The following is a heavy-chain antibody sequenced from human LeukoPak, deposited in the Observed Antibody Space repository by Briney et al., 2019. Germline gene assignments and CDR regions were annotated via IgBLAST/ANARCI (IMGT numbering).Heavy chain of an antibody. CDR2: IYYSGST. J-gene: IGHJ4*02. CDR3: ARRRIRYDILTGYPANFDY. CDR1: GGSISSYY. V-gene: IGHV4-59*12. Sequence: SETLSLTCTVSGGSISSYYWSWIRQPPGKGLEWIGYIYYSGSTNYNPSLKSRVTISVDTSKNQFSLKLSSVTAADTAVYYCARRRIRYDILTGYPANFDYWGQGTLVTVSS. D-gene: IGHD3-9*01.